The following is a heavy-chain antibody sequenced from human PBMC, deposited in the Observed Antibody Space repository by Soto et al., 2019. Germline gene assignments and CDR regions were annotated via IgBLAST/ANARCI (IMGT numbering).Heavy chain of an antibody. J-gene: IGHJ4*02. CDR2: INEHGREM. CDR1: GFSLTNYW. CDR3: ARDDADY. V-gene: IGHV3-7*03. Sequence: EVQLVESGGGLVQPGGSLRLSCAASGFSLTNYWMPWVRQAPGKGLEWVASINEHGREMYYVDSVRGRFTISRDIAENSLYLQMNSLRAEDTAMYYCARDDADYVGQGTLVTVSS.